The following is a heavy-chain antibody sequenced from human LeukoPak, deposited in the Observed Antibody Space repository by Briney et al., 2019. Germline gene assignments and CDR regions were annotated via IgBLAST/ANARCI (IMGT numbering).Heavy chain of an antibody. CDR2: IRAHGGDK. V-gene: IGHV3-30*02. J-gene: IGHJ3*02. Sequence: GGSLRLSCAASGFTFSSYGMHWVRQAPGKALEWGAFIRAHGGDKYCADSVKGRFTISRDNARNSLYLQMNRLSPEDTAVYYCARDVRSTSQYAPFDIWGQGTMVTVSS. D-gene: IGHD2-2*01. CDR3: ARDVRSTSQYAPFDI. CDR1: GFTFSSYG.